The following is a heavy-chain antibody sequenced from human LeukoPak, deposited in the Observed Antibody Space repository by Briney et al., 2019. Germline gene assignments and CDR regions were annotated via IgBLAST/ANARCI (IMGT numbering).Heavy chain of an antibody. CDR1: GGSISSSSYY. CDR3: ARVPTVTFFDY. D-gene: IGHD4-17*01. J-gene: IGHJ4*02. V-gene: IGHV4-39*01. Sequence: SETLSLTCIVSGGSISSSSYYWGWIRQPPGKGLEWIGSIYYSRSTYYHPSLKSRVTISVDTSKNQFSLKLSSVTAADTAVYYCARVPTVTFFDYWGQGTLVTVSS. CDR2: IYYSRST.